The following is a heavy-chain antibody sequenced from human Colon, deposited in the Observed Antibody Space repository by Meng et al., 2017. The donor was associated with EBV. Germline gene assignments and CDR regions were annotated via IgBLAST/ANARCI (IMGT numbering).Heavy chain of an antibody. V-gene: IGHV4-39*01. CDR2: IYHSGST. J-gene: IGHJ4*02. CDR1: GGSISSNGYS. Sequence: QLQLQESGPGLVKPSETLSLTCTVSGGSISSNGYSWDWVRQPPGKGLEWIGAIYHSGSTSYNPSLQSRVTMFVDTSKNQFSLMLTSVTATDTAVYYCARRRGGSGRDCWGQGTLVTVSS. CDR3: ARRRGGSGRDC. D-gene: IGHD3-10*01.